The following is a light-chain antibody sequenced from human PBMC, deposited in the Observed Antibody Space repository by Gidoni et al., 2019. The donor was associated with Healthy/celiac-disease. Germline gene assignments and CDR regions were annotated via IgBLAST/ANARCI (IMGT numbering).Light chain of an antibody. CDR2: AAS. CDR1: QGISSY. Sequence: AIRMTQSPSSLSASTGDRVTITCRASQGISSYLAWYQQKPGKAPKLLIYAASTLQSGVPSMFSGSGSGTDFPLTISCLHSEDFATYYCQQYYSYPLITFGQGTRLEIK. V-gene: IGKV1-8*01. CDR3: QQYYSYPLIT. J-gene: IGKJ5*01.